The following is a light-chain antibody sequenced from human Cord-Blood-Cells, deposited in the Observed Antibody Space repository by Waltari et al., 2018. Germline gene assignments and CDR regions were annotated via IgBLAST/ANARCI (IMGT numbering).Light chain of an antibody. CDR2: AAS. J-gene: IGKJ1*01. Sequence: AIRMTQSPSSFSASTGDRVTITCRASQGISSYLAWYQQKPGKAPKLLIYAASTLQSGVPSMFSGSGSGTGFTLTISCLQSEDFATYYCQQYYSYPRTFGQGTKVEIK. CDR3: QQYYSYPRT. CDR1: QGISSY. V-gene: IGKV1-8*01.